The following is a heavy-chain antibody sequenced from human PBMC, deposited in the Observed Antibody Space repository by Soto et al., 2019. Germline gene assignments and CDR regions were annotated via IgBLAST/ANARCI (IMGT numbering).Heavy chain of an antibody. CDR3: HTGFHSPAGTRVDC. J-gene: IGHJ4*02. D-gene: IGHD6-19*01. Sequence: GGSLRLSCAASGFTFSNAWMSWVRQAPGKGLEWVGRIKSKSDGETTDYAAPVKGRFTISRDDSKNSLFLQMNSLQTEDTADYYCHTGFHSPAGTRVDCWGQGTLVTVSS. V-gene: IGHV3-15*01. CDR2: IKSKSDGETT. CDR1: GFTFSNAW.